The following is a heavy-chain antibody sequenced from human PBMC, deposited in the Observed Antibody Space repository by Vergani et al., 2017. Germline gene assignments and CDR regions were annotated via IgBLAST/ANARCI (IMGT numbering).Heavy chain of an antibody. Sequence: EVQLVESGGGLVQPGGSLKLSCAASGFTFSGSAMHWVRQASGKGLEWVGRIRSKANSYATAYAASVKGRFTISRDDSKNTAYLQMNSLKTEDTAVYYCTRQDSGGYSFAFDIWGQGTMVTVSS. CDR3: TRQDSGGYSFAFDI. J-gene: IGHJ3*02. D-gene: IGHD1-26*01. CDR1: GFTFSGSA. V-gene: IGHV3-73*01. CDR2: IRSKANSYAT.